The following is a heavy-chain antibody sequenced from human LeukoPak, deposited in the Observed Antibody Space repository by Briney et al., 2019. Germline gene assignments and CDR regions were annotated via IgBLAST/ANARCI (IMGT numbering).Heavy chain of an antibody. CDR2: IYYSGST. Sequence: SETLSLTCTVSGGSISSYYWSWIRQPPGKGLEWIGYIYYSGSTNYNPSLKSRVTISVDTSKNQFSLKLSSATAADTAVYYCARHNGDYEGNWFDPWGQVTLVTVYS. CDR1: GGSISSYY. V-gene: IGHV4-59*08. D-gene: IGHD4-17*01. J-gene: IGHJ5*02. CDR3: ARHNGDYEGNWFDP.